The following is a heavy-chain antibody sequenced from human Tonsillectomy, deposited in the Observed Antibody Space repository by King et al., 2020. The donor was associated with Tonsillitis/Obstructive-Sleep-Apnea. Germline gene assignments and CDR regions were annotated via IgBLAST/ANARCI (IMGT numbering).Heavy chain of an antibody. Sequence: VQLVESGGGLVQPGGSLRLSCAASGFTFSTYWMHWVRQAPGRGLVWVSRINSDGSSTTYADSVKGRFTISRDNAKNTLYLQMNSLRAEDTAVYHCARAGRYCRSTSCYTGDYWGQGTLVTVSS. CDR1: GFTFSTYW. J-gene: IGHJ4*02. V-gene: IGHV3-74*01. CDR3: ARAGRYCRSTSCYTGDY. D-gene: IGHD2-2*02. CDR2: INSDGSST.